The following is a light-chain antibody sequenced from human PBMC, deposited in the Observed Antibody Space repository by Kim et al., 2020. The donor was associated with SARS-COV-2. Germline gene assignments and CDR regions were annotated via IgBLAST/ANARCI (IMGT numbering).Light chain of an antibody. V-gene: IGLV2-8*01. CDR2: EVN. Sequence: GQSDTISCTGTGGDVGDYNYVSLYQQHPGRAPIVMIYEVNKRPSVVPDRFSGSKSGNTASLTVSGLQAEDEADYYCSSYAGNNNLVFGGGTQLTVL. J-gene: IGLJ2*01. CDR3: SSYAGNNNLV. CDR1: GGDVGDYNY.